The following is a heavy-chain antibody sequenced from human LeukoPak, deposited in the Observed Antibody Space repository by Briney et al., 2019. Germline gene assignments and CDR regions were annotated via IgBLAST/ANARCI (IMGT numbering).Heavy chain of an antibody. CDR2: INGDGTST. V-gene: IGHV3-74*03. Sequence: GWSLRLSCAASGFTFSTYWMHWVRQAPGKGRLWVSRINGDGTSTKYADSVKGRFTISRDNARHTLYLQMNSLRAEDTAVYYCARASTTVPNLLDYWGQGTLVTVSS. J-gene: IGHJ4*02. CDR3: ARASTTVPNLLDY. D-gene: IGHD4-17*01. CDR1: GFTFSTYW.